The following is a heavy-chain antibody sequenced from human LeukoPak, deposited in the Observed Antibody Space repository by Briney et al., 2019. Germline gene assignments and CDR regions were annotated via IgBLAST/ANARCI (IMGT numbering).Heavy chain of an antibody. CDR3: TRGDFYVGAQDY. CDR2: IRYDATIK. Sequence: GGSLRLSCAASGFTFSSYGMHWVREAPGKGLDWVAFIRYDATIKDYADSVKGRFTISRDNAKNTLYLQMNSLRAGDTAVYYCTRGDFYVGAQDYWGQGTLVAVSS. CDR1: GFTFSSYG. V-gene: IGHV3-30*02. J-gene: IGHJ4*02. D-gene: IGHD1-26*01.